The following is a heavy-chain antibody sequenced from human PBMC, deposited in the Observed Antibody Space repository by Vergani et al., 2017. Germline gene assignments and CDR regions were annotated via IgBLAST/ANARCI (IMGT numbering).Heavy chain of an antibody. CDR2: IYYSGST. Sequence: QVQLQESGPGLVKPSRTLSLTCTVSGGSISSYYWSWIRQPPGKGLEWIGYIYYSGSTNYNPSLKSRVTISVDTSKNQFSLKLSSVTAADTAVYYCARAVEMATVFDYWGQGTLVTVSS. D-gene: IGHD5-24*01. CDR1: GGSISSYY. J-gene: IGHJ4*02. CDR3: ARAVEMATVFDY. V-gene: IGHV4-59*01.